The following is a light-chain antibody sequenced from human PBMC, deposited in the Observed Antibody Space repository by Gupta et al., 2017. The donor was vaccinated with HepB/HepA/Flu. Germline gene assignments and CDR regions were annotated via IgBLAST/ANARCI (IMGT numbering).Light chain of an antibody. V-gene: IGKV1-33*01. CDR3: QQYDNRPLT. CDR2: DAS. CDR1: QDISNY. J-gene: IGKJ4*01. Sequence: DLEMTRSRSSLSPSVGDRVTIPCQASQDISNYLNWYQQKPGKAPKLLIYDASNLETGVPSRFSGSGSGTDFTFTISSLQPEDIATYYCQQYDNRPLTFGGGTKVEIK.